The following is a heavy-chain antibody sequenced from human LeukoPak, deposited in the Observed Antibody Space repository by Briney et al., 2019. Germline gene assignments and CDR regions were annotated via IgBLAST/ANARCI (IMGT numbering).Heavy chain of an antibody. CDR2: ISYDGSNK. CDR1: GFTLSSDW. J-gene: IGHJ6*02. Sequence: GGSLRLSCAGSGFTLSSDWVHWVRQAPGKGLEWVSVISYDGSNKYYADSVKGRFTISRDNSKNTLYLQMNSLRAEDTAVYYCAKVRLPLGYCSSTSCYGDYYYGMDVWGQGTTVTVSS. D-gene: IGHD2-2*01. CDR3: AKVRLPLGYCSSTSCYGDYYYGMDV. V-gene: IGHV3-30*18.